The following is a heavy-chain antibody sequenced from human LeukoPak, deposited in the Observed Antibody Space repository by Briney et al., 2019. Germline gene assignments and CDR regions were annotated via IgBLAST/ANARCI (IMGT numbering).Heavy chain of an antibody. CDR3: ARVWNYHDSSVYLEYFQE. J-gene: IGHJ1*01. V-gene: IGHV1-2*02. D-gene: IGHD3-22*01. Sequence: ASVKVSCKASGYTFTGYYMHWVRQAPGQGLEWMGWINPNSGGTKYAQKFQGRGTMTRDTSISTAYMELSSLRSDDTAVYYCARVWNYHDSSVYLEYFQEWGQGTLVTVSS. CDR1: GYTFTGYY. CDR2: INPNSGGT.